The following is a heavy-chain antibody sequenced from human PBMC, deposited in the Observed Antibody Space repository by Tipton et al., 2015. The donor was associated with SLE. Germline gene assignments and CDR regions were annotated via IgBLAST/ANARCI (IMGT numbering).Heavy chain of an antibody. V-gene: IGHV4-34*01. CDR2: INHSGTT. CDR1: GGSFSGYF. Sequence: TLSLTCAVYGGSFSGYFWSWIRQLPDKGLEWIGEINHSGTTNCNPSLKSRVSISVDTSKNQFSLKLSSVTAADTAVYYCARGGEYGSSWYPRYYYYMDVWGKGTTVTVSS. J-gene: IGHJ6*03. D-gene: IGHD6-13*01. CDR3: ARGGEYGSSWYPRYYYYMDV.